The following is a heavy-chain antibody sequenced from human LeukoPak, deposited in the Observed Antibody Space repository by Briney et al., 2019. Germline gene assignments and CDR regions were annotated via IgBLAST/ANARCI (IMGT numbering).Heavy chain of an antibody. D-gene: IGHD4-23*01. CDR1: GGSISSYY. CDR3: ARRNVVTSNFDY. Sequence: SETLSLTCTVSGGSISSYYWSWIRQPPGKVLEWIGYIYYSGSTNYNPSLKGRVTISVDTSKNQFSLKLSSVTAADTAVYYCARRNVVTSNFDYWGQGTLVTVSS. CDR2: IYYSGST. J-gene: IGHJ4*02. V-gene: IGHV4-59*08.